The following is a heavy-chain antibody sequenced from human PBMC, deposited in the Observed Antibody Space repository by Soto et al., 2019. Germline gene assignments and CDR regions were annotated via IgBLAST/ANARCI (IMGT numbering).Heavy chain of an antibody. J-gene: IGHJ4*01. CDR2: FYYNGNT. CDR3: ARHLGPTGPNY. Sequence: SSETLSLTCTVSGDSISSGSSYWGWVRQPPGKGLEWIGSFYYNGNTHYNPSLKSRATISVDTSKNQFSLKLSSVTATDRAVYYCARHLGPTGPNYWGQGTLVTVSS. D-gene: IGHD1-26*01. CDR1: GDSISSGSSY. V-gene: IGHV4-39*01.